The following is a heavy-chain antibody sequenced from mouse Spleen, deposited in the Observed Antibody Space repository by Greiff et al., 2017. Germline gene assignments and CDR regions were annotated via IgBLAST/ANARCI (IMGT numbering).Heavy chain of an antibody. CDR1: GYTFTSYW. CDR2: INPSNGGT. J-gene: IGHJ2*01. CDR3: ASQGPYYFYYFDY. D-gene: IGHD1-1*01. V-gene: IGHV1-53*01. Sequence: VQLQQPGTELVKPGASVKLSCKASGYTFTSYWMHWVKQRPGQGLEWIGNINPSNGGTNYNEKFKSKATLTVDKSSSTAYMQLSSLTSEDSAVYYCASQGPYYFYYFDYWGQGTTLTVSS.